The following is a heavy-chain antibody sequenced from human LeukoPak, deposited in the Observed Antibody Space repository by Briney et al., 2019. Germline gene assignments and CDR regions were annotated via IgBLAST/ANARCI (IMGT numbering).Heavy chain of an antibody. J-gene: IGHJ3*02. Sequence: GGSLRLSCAASGFTFSSYAMSWVRQAPGKGLEWVSAISGSGGSTYYADSVKGRFTISRDNSKNTLYLQMNSLRAEDTAVYYCARVTVFRGVNDAFDIWGQGTMVTVSS. CDR2: ISGSGGST. CDR1: GFTFSSYA. CDR3: ARVTVFRGVNDAFDI. D-gene: IGHD3-10*01. V-gene: IGHV3-23*01.